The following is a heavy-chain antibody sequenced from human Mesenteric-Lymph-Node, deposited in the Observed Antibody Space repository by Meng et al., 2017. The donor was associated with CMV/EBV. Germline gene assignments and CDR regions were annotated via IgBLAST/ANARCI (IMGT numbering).Heavy chain of an antibody. CDR3: TRGATQTRYDYVWGSYPLRYFDY. V-gene: IGHV4-34*01. D-gene: IGHD3-16*01. J-gene: IGHJ4*02. CDR2: INHSGST. Sequence: SYWSWIRQPPGKGLEWIGEINHSGSTHYNPSLKSRVTISEDTSRNQFSLKLSSLTAADTAVYYCTRGATQTRYDYVWGSYPLRYFDYWGQGTLVTVSS. CDR1: SY.